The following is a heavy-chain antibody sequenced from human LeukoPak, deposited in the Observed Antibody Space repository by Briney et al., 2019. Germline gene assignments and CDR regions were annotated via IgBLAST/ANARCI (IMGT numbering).Heavy chain of an antibody. CDR2: INNDGSTT. Sequence: GGSLRLSCAASGFTFSSYWMHWVRHVPGKGLVWVSRINNDGSTTKYADSVKGRFTSSRDNAKNTVYVQMNSLRADDPAVYYCVRGGVTGSGTYYVLNWGQGTLITVSS. J-gene: IGHJ4*02. CDR3: VRGGVTGSGTYYVLN. D-gene: IGHD3-10*01. V-gene: IGHV3-74*01. CDR1: GFTFSSYW.